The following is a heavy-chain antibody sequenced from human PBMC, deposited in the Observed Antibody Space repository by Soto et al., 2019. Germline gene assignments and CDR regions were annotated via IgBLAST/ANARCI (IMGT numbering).Heavy chain of an antibody. J-gene: IGHJ6*01. CDR1: GFTFSDDS. CDR2: ISYDGRQR. Sequence: QLVESGGGVVQPGRPLRLSCVASGFTFSDDSMHWVRQSPGMGLEWVSVISYDGRQRHYAESVMGRLTISRDNSKNTLYLQFKGPRVDPTASSSRRTAGVLGALALFGRDYY. CDR3: RTAGVLGALALFGRDYY. V-gene: IGHV3-30*04. D-gene: IGHD6-6*01.